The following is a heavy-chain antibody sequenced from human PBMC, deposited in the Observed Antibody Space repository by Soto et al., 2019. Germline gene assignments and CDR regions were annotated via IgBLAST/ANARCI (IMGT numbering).Heavy chain of an antibody. Sequence: QVQLVQSGAEVKESGASVKVSCKASGYTFSGYYIHWVRQAPGQAPEWVGEIGPKSGDTRYAQKFQGRVTMTKDTSITTVYMELRNLSPDDTAVYFWGRGRSGEIVIFYWGQGTLVPVHS. CDR1: GYTFSGYY. V-gene: IGHV1-2*02. CDR3: GRGRSGEIVIFY. CDR2: IGPKSGDT. J-gene: IGHJ4*02. D-gene: IGHD5-12*01.